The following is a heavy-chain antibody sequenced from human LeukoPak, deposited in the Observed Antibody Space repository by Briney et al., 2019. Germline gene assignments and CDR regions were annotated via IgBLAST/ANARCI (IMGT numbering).Heavy chain of an antibody. CDR3: AREPRSALERGVIIGYFDY. CDR2: IYYSGST. Sequence: PSQTLSLTCTVPGGTSSSGGYYWSWIRQPPGKGLEWTGYIYYSGSTYYNPSLKSRVTISVDTSKSQFSLKRSSVTAADTAVYYCAREPRSALERGVIIGYFDYWGQGTLVTVSS. CDR1: GGTSSSGGYY. J-gene: IGHJ4*02. D-gene: IGHD3-10*01. V-gene: IGHV4-31*03.